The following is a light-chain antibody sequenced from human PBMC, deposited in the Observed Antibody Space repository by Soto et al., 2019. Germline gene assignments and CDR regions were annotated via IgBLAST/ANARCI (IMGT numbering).Light chain of an antibody. CDR2: GAS. Sequence: EIVLRQSPGILSLSPGERASLSCGASQSISSSFLAWYQQKPGQAPRLLIYGASSRATGIPDRFSGTGFETDFTLTISRLEPEDFAVYYCQQYDNSPITFGQGTRLEIK. CDR3: QQYDNSPIT. V-gene: IGKV3-20*01. J-gene: IGKJ5*01. CDR1: QSISSSF.